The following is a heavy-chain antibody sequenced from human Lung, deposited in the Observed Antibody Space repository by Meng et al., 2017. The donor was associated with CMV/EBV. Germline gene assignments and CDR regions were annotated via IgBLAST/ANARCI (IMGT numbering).Heavy chain of an antibody. J-gene: IGHJ6*02. CDR1: DYSFTSYG. D-gene: IGHD3-3*01. V-gene: IGHV1-18*01. CDR2: INTYKGNT. CDR3: ARSITIYRIDV. Sequence: ASVXVSCKASDYSFTSYGISWVRQAPGQGLEWMGWINTYKGNTNYAQKFQGRVTMTAEISTSTVYMEVRGLRFDDTAIYYCARSITIYRIDVWGQGTAVTVSS.